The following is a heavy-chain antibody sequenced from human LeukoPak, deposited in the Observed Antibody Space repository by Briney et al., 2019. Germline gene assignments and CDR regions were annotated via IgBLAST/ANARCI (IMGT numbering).Heavy chain of an antibody. CDR1: GFTFSNAW. V-gene: IGHV3-15*01. CDR3: TTDPPNGNSPFGSGWYED. D-gene: IGHD6-19*01. CDR2: IKSKTDGGTT. Sequence: PGGSLRLSRAASGFTFSNAWMSWVRQAPGKGLEWVGRIKSKTDGGTTDYAAPVKGRFTSSRDDSKNTLYLQMNSLKTEDPAVYYCTTDPPNGNSPFGSGWYEDWGQGTLVTVSS. J-gene: IGHJ4*02.